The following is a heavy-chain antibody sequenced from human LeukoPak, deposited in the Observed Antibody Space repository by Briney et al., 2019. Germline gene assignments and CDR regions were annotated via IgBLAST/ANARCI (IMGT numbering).Heavy chain of an antibody. D-gene: IGHD3-9*01. CDR3: AKEDHWLALDY. Sequence: SETLSLTCTVSGGSISSYYWSWIRQPAGKGLEWIGRIYTSGSTNYNPSLKSRVTMSVDTSRNQFSLKLSSVTAADTAVYYCAKEDHWLALDYWGQGTLVTVSS. J-gene: IGHJ4*02. CDR2: IYTSGST. V-gene: IGHV4-4*07. CDR1: GGSISSYY.